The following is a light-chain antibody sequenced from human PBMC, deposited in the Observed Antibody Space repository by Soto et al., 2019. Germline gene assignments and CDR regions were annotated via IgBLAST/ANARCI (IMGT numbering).Light chain of an antibody. CDR3: QQYDNPNLTVT. CDR1: QDISNY. Sequence: DIQMTQSPSSLSASVGDRVTITCQASQDISNYLNWYQQKPGKAPKLLIYDASNLATGVPSRFSGSGSGTDFTFTISSLQPEDFATYYCQQYDNPNLTVTFGGGTKVDIK. J-gene: IGKJ4*01. CDR2: DAS. V-gene: IGKV1-33*01.